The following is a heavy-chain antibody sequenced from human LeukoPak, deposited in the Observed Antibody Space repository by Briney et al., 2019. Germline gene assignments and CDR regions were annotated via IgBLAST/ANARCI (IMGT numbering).Heavy chain of an antibody. D-gene: IGHD2-15*01. CDR3: ARARKVVVVAGWGAPDY. J-gene: IGHJ4*02. V-gene: IGHV3-21*01. Sequence: PGGSLRLSCAASGFTFSSYSMNWVRQAPGKGLEWVSSISSSSSYIYYADSVKGRFTISRDNAKNSLYLQMNSLRAEDTAVYYCARARKVVVVAGWGAPDYWGQRTLVTVSS. CDR1: GFTFSSYS. CDR2: ISSSSSYI.